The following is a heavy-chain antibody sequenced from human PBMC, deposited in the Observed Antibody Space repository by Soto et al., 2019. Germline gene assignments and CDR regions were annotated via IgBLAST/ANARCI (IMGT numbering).Heavy chain of an antibody. CDR1: GYTFTGYY. J-gene: IGHJ6*02. CDR2: INPNSGGT. CDR3: ARAIVRLELEESV. D-gene: IGHD1-26*01. Sequence: ASVKVSCKASGYTFTGYYMHWVRQAPGQGLEWMGWINPNSGGTNYAQKFQGWVTMTRDTSISTAYMELSRLRSDDTAVYYCARAIVRLELEESVWGQGTTVTVSS. V-gene: IGHV1-2*04.